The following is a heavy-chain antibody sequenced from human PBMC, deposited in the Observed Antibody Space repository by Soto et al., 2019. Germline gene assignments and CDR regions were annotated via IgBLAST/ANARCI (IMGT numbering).Heavy chain of an antibody. CDR3: ARLIGNSWFVG. D-gene: IGHD6-13*01. CDR1: GDSVSTNTAT. J-gene: IGHJ4*02. V-gene: IGHV6-1*01. CDR2: TYYRSKWNT. Sequence: QVQLQQSGPGLVKPSQTLSLTCAISGDSVSTNTATWDWIRQSPTRGLEWLGRTYYRSKWNTDYALSVKSRINIHPYTSKNQVSLQLDSVTPEDTAVYYCARLIGNSWFVGWGQGTLVTVSS.